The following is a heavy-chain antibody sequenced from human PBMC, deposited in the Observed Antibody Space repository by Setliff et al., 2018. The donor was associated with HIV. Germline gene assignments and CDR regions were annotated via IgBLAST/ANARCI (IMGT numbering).Heavy chain of an antibody. J-gene: IGHJ3*01. Sequence: SVKVSCKASGGTSRTYAINWVRQAPGQGLEWMGQFIPVLDITNYAQKFQGTVTINADKSTNTMYLELRSLRPEDTAMYYCAGPRGDEAFDVWGQGTMVTGS. CDR2: FIPVLDIT. CDR3: AGPRGDEAFDV. V-gene: IGHV1-69*10. CDR1: GGTSRTYA. D-gene: IGHD3-10*01.